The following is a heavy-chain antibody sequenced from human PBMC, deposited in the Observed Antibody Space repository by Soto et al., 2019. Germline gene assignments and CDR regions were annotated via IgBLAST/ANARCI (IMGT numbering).Heavy chain of an antibody. Sequence: PGGSLRLSCAASGFTFSSYAMHWVRQAPGKGLEWVAVISYDGSNKYYADSVKGRFTISRDNSKNTLYLQMNSLRAEDTAVYYCAKDRQPGYSSGWYLGYWGQGTLVTVSS. CDR2: ISYDGSNK. J-gene: IGHJ4*02. CDR3: AKDRQPGYSSGWYLGY. V-gene: IGHV3-30-3*02. CDR1: GFTFSSYA. D-gene: IGHD6-19*01.